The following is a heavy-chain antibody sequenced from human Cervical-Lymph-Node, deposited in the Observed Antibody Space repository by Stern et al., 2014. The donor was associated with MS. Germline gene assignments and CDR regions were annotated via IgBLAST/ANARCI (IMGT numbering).Heavy chain of an antibody. CDR2: INPSGAT. CDR1: EYTHNNYL. CDR3: AGGYGSGGRCYSVPDV. Sequence: VQLVESGSEVKKPGASVKVSCKASEYTHNNYLIHWVRQAPGQRPDWMGVINPSGATNYAQKVQDGVTMTTDASTSTFYMDLSRLRSEDTAVYYCAGGYGSGGRCYSVPDVWGQGTTVIVSS. D-gene: IGHD2-15*01. J-gene: IGHJ6*02. V-gene: IGHV1-46*02.